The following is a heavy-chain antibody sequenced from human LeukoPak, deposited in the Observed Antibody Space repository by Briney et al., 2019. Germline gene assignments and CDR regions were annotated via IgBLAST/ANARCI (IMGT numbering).Heavy chain of an antibody. D-gene: IGHD6-13*01. J-gene: IGHJ4*02. CDR2: IWYDGSNK. CDR1: GFTFSSYG. CDR3: ARAAAGFPLNYFDY. V-gene: IGHV3-33*01. Sequence: GRSPRLSCAASGFTFSSYGMHWVRQAPGKGLEWVAVIWYDGSNKYYADSVKGRFTISRDNSKNTLYLQMNSLRAEDTAVYYCARAAAGFPLNYFDYWGQGTLFTVSS.